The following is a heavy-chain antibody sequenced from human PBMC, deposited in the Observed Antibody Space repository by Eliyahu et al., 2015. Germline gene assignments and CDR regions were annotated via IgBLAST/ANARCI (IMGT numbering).Heavy chain of an antibody. D-gene: IGHD2-15*01. J-gene: IGHJ4*02. Sequence: LEWMGGFDPEDGETIYAQKFQGRVTMTEDTSTDTAYMELSSLRSEDTAVYYCATKVGGWGQGTLVTVSS. CDR3: ATKVGG. CDR2: FDPEDGET. V-gene: IGHV1-24*01.